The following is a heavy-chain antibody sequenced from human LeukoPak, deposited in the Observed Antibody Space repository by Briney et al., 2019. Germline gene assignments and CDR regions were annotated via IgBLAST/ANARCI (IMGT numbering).Heavy chain of an antibody. CDR2: IIPIFGTA. V-gene: IGHV1-69*13. D-gene: IGHD5-12*01. J-gene: IGHJ3*02. CDR3: ARDKGGYSGYDSAFDI. CDR1: GGTFSSYA. Sequence: SVKVSCKASGGTFSSYAISWVRQAPGQGLEWMGRIIPIFGTANYAQKFQGRVTITADESTSTAYMELSSLRSEDTAVYYCARDKGGYSGYDSAFDIWGQGTMVTVSS.